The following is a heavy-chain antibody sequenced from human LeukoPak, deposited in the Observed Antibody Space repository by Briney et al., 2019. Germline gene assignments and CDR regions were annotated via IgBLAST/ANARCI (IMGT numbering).Heavy chain of an antibody. Sequence: ASVKVSCKASGYTFTGYYMHWVRQAPGQGLEWMGWINPNSGGTNYAQKFQGRVTMTRDTSISTAYMELSSLRSEDTAVYYCARDRGSGWTKTPDAFDIWGQGTMVTVSS. CDR2: INPNSGGT. J-gene: IGHJ3*02. CDR3: ARDRGSGWTKTPDAFDI. V-gene: IGHV1-2*02. CDR1: GYTFTGYY. D-gene: IGHD6-19*01.